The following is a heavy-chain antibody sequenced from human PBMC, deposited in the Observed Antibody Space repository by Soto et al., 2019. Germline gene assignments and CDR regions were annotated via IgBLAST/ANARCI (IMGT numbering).Heavy chain of an antibody. D-gene: IGHD3-22*01. CDR1: GFTVSSNY. CDR2: IYSGGST. V-gene: IGHV3-53*01. J-gene: IGHJ4*02. Sequence: GGSLRLSCAASGFTVSSNYMSWVRQAPGKGLEWVSVIYSGGSTYYADSVKGRFTISRDNSKNTLYLQMNSLRAEDTAVYYCARGPPAYYYDSSGYYSYWGQGTLVTVSS. CDR3: ARGPPAYYYDSSGYYSY.